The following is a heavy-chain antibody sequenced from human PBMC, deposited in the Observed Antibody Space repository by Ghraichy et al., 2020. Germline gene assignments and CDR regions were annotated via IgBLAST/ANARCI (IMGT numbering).Heavy chain of an antibody. Sequence: GSLRLSCAASGFTFSSYGMHWVRQAPGKGLEWVAFIRYDGSNKYYADSVKGRFTISRDNSKNTLYLQMNSLRAEDTAVYYCATALNSNYEGSYYYGMDVWGQGTTVTVSS. J-gene: IGHJ6*02. CDR3: ATALNSNYEGSYYYGMDV. CDR2: IRYDGSNK. D-gene: IGHD4-11*01. V-gene: IGHV3-30*02. CDR1: GFTFSSYG.